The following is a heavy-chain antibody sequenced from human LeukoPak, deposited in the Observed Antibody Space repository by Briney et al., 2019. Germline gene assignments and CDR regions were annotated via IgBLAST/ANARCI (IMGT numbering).Heavy chain of an antibody. Sequence: SETLSLTCAVYGGSFSGYYWSWIRQPPGKGLEWIGEINHSGSTNYNPSLKSRVTISVDTSKNQFSLKLSSVTAADTAAYYCAREPIVVVPAAIGGWFDPWGQGTLVTVSS. V-gene: IGHV4-34*01. D-gene: IGHD2-2*02. J-gene: IGHJ5*02. CDR2: INHSGST. CDR1: GGSFSGYY. CDR3: AREPIVVVPAAIGGWFDP.